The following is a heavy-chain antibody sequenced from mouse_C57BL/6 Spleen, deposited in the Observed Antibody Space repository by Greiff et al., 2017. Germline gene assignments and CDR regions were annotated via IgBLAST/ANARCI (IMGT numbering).Heavy chain of an antibody. Sequence: VQLQQSGAELVKPGASVKLSCKASGYTFTSYWMHWVKQRPGQGLEWIGMIHPNSGSTNYNEKFKSKATLTVDKSSSTAYMQLSSLTSEDSAVYYGARVTTVVAEYFEVWGTGTTVTVSS. D-gene: IGHD1-1*01. CDR1: GYTFTSYW. CDR3: ARVTTVVAEYFEV. J-gene: IGHJ1*03. CDR2: IHPNSGST. V-gene: IGHV1-64*01.